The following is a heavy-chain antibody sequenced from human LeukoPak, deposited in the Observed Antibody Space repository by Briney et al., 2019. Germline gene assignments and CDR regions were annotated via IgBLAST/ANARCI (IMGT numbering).Heavy chain of an antibody. Sequence: GRSLRLSCAASGFTFSSYAMHWVRQAPGKGLEWVAAISYDGSNKYYADSVKGRFTISRDNSKNTLYLQMNSLRAEDTAVYYCARAAQYYDILTGYYIGGAFDIWGQGTMVTVSS. CDR3: ARAAQYYDILTGYYIGGAFDI. D-gene: IGHD3-9*01. J-gene: IGHJ3*02. V-gene: IGHV3-30*04. CDR2: ISYDGSNK. CDR1: GFTFSSYA.